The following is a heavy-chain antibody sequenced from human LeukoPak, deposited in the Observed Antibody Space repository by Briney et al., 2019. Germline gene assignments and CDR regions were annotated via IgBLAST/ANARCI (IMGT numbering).Heavy chain of an antibody. J-gene: IGHJ4*02. V-gene: IGHV3-21*01. CDR1: GFTFGDYA. CDR2: ISSSSSYI. CDR3: AGSLVVVAAYGDY. D-gene: IGHD2-15*01. Sequence: GGSLRLSCTASGFTFGDYAMSWVRQAPGKGLEWVSSISSSSSYIYYADSVKGRFTISRDNAKNSLYLQMNSLRAEDTAVYYCAGSLVVVAAYGDYWGQGTLVTVSS.